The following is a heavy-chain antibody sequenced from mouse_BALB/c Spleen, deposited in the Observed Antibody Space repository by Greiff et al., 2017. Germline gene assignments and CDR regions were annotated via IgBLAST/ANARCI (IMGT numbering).Heavy chain of an antibody. Sequence: VQLQQSGAELVKPGASVKMSCTASGYTFTSYCMHWVNQRPGQGLEWIGYINPSTGNTEYKQTFKDKATVTADKSSSTAYMQLSSLTSEDSAVYYCARRNAMDYWGQGTPVTVSA. V-gene: IGHV1S26*01. CDR1: GYTFTSYC. J-gene: IGHJ4*01. CDR2: INPSTGNT. CDR3: ARRNAMDY.